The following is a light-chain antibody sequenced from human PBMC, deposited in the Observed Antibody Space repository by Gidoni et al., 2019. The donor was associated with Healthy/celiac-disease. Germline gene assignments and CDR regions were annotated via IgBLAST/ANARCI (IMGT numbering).Light chain of an antibody. Sequence: QSVLTQPPSASGTPGQGVTISCSGSSSNIGSNYVYWYKQLPGPAPNLRIYRNNQRPSGVPDRFSGSKSGTSASLAISGLRSEDEADYYCAAWDDSLSGVVFGGGTKLTVL. CDR1: SSNIGSNY. CDR3: AAWDDSLSGVV. J-gene: IGLJ2*01. V-gene: IGLV1-47*01. CDR2: RNN.